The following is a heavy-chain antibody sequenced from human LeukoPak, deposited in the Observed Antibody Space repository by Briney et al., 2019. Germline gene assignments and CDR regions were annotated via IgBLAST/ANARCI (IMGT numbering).Heavy chain of an antibody. D-gene: IGHD2-15*01. Sequence: PSETLSLTCTVSGGSISSYYWSWIRQPPGKGLEWIGYIYYSGSTNYNPSLKSRVTISVDTSKNQFSLKLSSVTAADTAVYYCARGGCSGGSCYDNWFDPWGQGTLVTVSS. CDR1: GGSISSYY. J-gene: IGHJ5*02. CDR3: ARGGCSGGSCYDNWFDP. V-gene: IGHV4-59*12. CDR2: IYYSGST.